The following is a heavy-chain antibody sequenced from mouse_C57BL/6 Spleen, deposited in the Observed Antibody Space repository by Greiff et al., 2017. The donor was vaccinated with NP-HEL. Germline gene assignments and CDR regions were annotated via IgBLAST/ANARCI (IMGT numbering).Heavy chain of an antibody. Sequence: DVHLVESGGGLVKPGGSLKLSCAASGFTFSDYGMHWVRQAPEKGLEWVAYISSGSSTIYYADTVKGRFTISRDNAKNTLFLQMTSLRSEDTAMYYCARAYNYYGSSYYYAMDYWGQGTSVTVSS. CDR3: ARAYNYYGSSYYYAMDY. V-gene: IGHV5-17*01. CDR2: ISSGSSTI. D-gene: IGHD1-1*01. CDR1: GFTFSDYG. J-gene: IGHJ4*01.